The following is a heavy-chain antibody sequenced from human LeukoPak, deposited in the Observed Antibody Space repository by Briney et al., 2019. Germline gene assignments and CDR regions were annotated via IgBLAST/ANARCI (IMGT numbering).Heavy chain of an antibody. V-gene: IGHV1-69*08. CDR2: ITPIIDSA. J-gene: IGHJ5*02. D-gene: IGHD1-26*01. Sequence: SVKVSCKASGGTLNSHTFSWVRQAPGQGLEWMGRITPIIDSAKYAQNFQDRVSITADKSTSTVYMELSSLRSEDTAVYFCAXXNLRGSQYNWFDPWGQGTLVTVSS. CDR3: AXXNLRGSQYNWFDP. CDR1: GGTLNSHT.